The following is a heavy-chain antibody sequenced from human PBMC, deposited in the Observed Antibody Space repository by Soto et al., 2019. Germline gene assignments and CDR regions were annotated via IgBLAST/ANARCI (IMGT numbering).Heavy chain of an antibody. CDR1: GFTFSSYA. Sequence: EVQLLESGGGLVRPGGSLRLSSAASGFTFSSYAMNWVRQAPGKGLEWVSAISGTGYNTYYADSLKGRFTISRDNSKNTLSLQMNSLRAEDTAVYYCARDRQFSHPRGGMDVWGQGTTVTVSS. D-gene: IGHD3-10*01. V-gene: IGHV3-23*01. CDR2: ISGTGYNT. CDR3: ARDRQFSHPRGGMDV. J-gene: IGHJ6*02.